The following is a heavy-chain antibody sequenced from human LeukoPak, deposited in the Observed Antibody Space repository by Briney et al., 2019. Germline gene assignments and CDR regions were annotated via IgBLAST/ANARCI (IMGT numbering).Heavy chain of an antibody. CDR1: GGSISSSSYY. Sequence: SETLSLTCTVSGGSISSSSYYWGWIRQPPGKGLEWIGSIYYSGSTYYNPSLKSRVTISVDTSKNQFSLKLSSVTAADTAVYYCARGDMRYSSSWHTRVRSPFDYWGQGTLVTVSS. V-gene: IGHV4-39*07. J-gene: IGHJ4*02. D-gene: IGHD6-13*01. CDR3: ARGDMRYSSSWHTRVRSPFDY. CDR2: IYYSGST.